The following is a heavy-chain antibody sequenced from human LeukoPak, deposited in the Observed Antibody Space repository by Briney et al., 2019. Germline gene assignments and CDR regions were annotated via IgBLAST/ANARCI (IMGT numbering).Heavy chain of an antibody. CDR1: GYTFTGYY. CDR2: INPNSGGT. V-gene: IGHV1-2*06. Sequence: GASVKVSCKASGYTFTGYYMHWVRQAPGQGLEWMGRINPNSGGTNYAQKFQGRVTMTRDTSISTAYMELSRLRSDDTAVYYCARRYLGSGSLPGLWSQGTLVTVSS. J-gene: IGHJ4*02. D-gene: IGHD3-10*01. CDR3: ARRYLGSGSLPGL.